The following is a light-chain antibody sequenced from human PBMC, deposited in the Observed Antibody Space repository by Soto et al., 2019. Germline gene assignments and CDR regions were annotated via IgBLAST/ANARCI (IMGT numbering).Light chain of an antibody. CDR1: QSVSSY. CDR2: DAS. V-gene: IGKV3-11*01. Sequence: EIVLTQSPATLSLSPGERATLSCRASQSVSSYLAWYQQKPGQAPSLLIYDASNRATGIPSRFSGSGSGTDFTLTISSLEPEDFAVYYCQQRSNWPPLPFGGGTKVEIK. J-gene: IGKJ4*01. CDR3: QQRSNWPPLP.